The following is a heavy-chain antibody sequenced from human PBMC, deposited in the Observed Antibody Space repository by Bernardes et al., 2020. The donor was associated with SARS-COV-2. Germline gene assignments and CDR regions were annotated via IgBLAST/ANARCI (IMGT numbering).Heavy chain of an antibody. CDR2: IYSAGGT. D-gene: IGHD6-6*01. J-gene: IGHJ5*02. CDR3: ARKSPNTRSSPGFDP. V-gene: IGHV3-66*01. Sequence: VGSLSLSCAASGFTVSSNYMTWVRQPPGQGLERVSVIYSAGGTYYADSVKGRFTISRDNSKNTLYLQMDSLRAEDTAVYYCARKSPNTRSSPGFDPWGQGTLVTVSS. CDR1: GFTVSSNY.